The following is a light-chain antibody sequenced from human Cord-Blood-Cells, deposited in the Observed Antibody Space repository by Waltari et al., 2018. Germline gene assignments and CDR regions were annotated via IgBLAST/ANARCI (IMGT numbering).Light chain of an antibody. CDR1: SGSIASNY. V-gene: IGLV6-57*02. CDR3: QSYDSSNQV. J-gene: IGLJ3*02. Sequence: NFMLTQPHSVSESPGKTVTIPCTGSSGSIASNYVQWYQQRPGSAHTTVIYEDNQRPSGVPDRFSGSIDSSSNSASLTISGLKTEDEADYYCQSYDSSNQVFGGGTKLTVL. CDR2: EDN.